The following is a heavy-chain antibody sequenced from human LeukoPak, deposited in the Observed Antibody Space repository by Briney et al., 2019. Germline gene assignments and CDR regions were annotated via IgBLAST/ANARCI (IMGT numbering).Heavy chain of an antibody. CDR3: AELGITMIGGV. V-gene: IGHV3-48*03. CDR1: GFTFSRYE. CDR2: ISSSGSTI. Sequence: GGSLRLSCAASGFTFSRYEMNWVRQAPGKGLEWVSYISSSGSTIYYADSVKGRFTISRDNAKSSLYLQMNSLRAEDTAVYYCAELGITMIGGVWGKGTTVTISS. J-gene: IGHJ6*04. D-gene: IGHD3-10*02.